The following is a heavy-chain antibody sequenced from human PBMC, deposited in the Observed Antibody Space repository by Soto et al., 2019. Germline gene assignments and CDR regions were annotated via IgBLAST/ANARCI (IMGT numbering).Heavy chain of an antibody. CDR3: AKGRDFYGYYGMDV. D-gene: IGHD3-10*01. V-gene: IGHV3-30-3*01. CDR1: GFTFSSKA. CDR2: ISYDGNNK. Sequence: QVQVVESGGGVVQPGRSLRLSCAASGFTFSSKAMHWVRQAPGKGLEWVAIISYDGNNKHYADSVKGRFTISRDNSKNTLYLQMNSLRGEDTAGFYCAKGRDFYGYYGMDVWGQGTTVTVSS. J-gene: IGHJ6*02.